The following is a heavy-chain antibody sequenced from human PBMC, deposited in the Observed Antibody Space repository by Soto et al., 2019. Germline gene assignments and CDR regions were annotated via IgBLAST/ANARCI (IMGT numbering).Heavy chain of an antibody. CDR2: IFYLGSS. V-gene: IGHV4-39*07. Sequence: PSETLSLTCTVSGDSIISSDFYWGWVRQPPGKGLEWIGSIFYLGSSYYNPSLKSRVTMSVDTSKNQFSLKLSSVTAADTAVYYCASGRGVYYYYGMDVWGQGTTVTVSS. CDR3: ASGRGVYYYYGMDV. CDR1: GDSIISSDFY. J-gene: IGHJ6*02. D-gene: IGHD3-10*01.